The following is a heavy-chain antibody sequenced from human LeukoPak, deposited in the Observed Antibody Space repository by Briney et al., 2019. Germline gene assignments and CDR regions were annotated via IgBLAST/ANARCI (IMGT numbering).Heavy chain of an antibody. CDR2: INPNSGGT. J-gene: IGHJ4*02. V-gene: IGHV1-2*02. CDR3: ARDRRYGSGNCDY. D-gene: IGHD3-10*01. CDR1: GYTFTGYY. Sequence: ASVKVSCKASGYTFTGYYMHWVRQAPGQGLEWMGWINPNSGGTNYAQKFQGRVTMTRDTSISTAYMELSRLRSDDTAVYYCARDRRYGSGNCDYWGQGTLVTVSS.